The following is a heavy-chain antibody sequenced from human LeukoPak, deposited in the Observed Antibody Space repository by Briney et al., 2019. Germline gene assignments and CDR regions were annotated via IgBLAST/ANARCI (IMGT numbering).Heavy chain of an antibody. CDR3: ARVNTAIYGMDV. CDR1: GGSISSGGYY. D-gene: IGHD5-18*01. J-gene: IGHJ6*02. CDR2: IYYSGST. V-gene: IGHV4-31*03. Sequence: SQTLSLTCTVSGGSISSGGYYWSWIRQHPGKGLEWIGYIYYSGSTYYNPSLKSRVTISVDTSKNQCSLKLSSVTAADTAVYYCARVNTAIYGMDVWGQGTTVTVSS.